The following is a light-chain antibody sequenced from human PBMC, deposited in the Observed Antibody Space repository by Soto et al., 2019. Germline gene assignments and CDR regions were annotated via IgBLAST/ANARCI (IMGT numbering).Light chain of an antibody. CDR3: AAWDDSLSGYVV. V-gene: IGLV1-47*01. Sequence: QPVLTQPPSASGTPGQRVTISCSGSSSNIGSNYVYWYQQFPGTAPKLLIYMNNQRPSGVPDRFSGSKSGTSASLAISGLRSEDEADYYCAAWDDSLSGYVVFGGGTKLTVL. J-gene: IGLJ2*01. CDR2: MNN. CDR1: SSNIGSNY.